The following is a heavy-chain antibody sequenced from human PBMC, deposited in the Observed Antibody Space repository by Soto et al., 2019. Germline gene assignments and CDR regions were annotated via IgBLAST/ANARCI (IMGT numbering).Heavy chain of an antibody. Sequence: GGSLSLSCAASGFSFSNYVMNWVRQAPGKGLEWVSIISGSGGNTSYADSVKGRFTISRDKSKNALFMQINSLRAEEMALYYCARVMEYHMAHMDVWGQGTTVTVSS. J-gene: IGHJ6*02. CDR2: ISGSGGNT. CDR3: ARVMEYHMAHMDV. D-gene: IGHD1-1*01. V-gene: IGHV3-23*01. CDR1: GFSFSNYV.